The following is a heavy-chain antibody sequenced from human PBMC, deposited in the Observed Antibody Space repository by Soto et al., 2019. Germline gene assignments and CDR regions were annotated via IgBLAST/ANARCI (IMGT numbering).Heavy chain of an antibody. CDR1: GGTFSSYA. Sequence: VQLVQSGAEVKKPGSSVKVSCKASGGTFSSYAISWVRQAPGQGLEWMGGIIPIFGTANYAQKFQGRVTITADESTSTAYMELSSLRSEDTAVYYCALMYYDFWSGYYSHYYYYGMDVWGQGTTVTVSS. J-gene: IGHJ6*02. CDR3: ALMYYDFWSGYYSHYYYYGMDV. D-gene: IGHD3-3*01. V-gene: IGHV1-69*01. CDR2: IIPIFGTA.